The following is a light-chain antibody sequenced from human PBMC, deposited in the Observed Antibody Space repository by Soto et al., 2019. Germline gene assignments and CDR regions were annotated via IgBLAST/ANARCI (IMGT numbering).Light chain of an antibody. Sequence: AIRMTQSPSSFSASIGDRVNITCRASQCISSYLAWYQQKPGKAPKLLISAASTLQSGVPSRFSGSGSGTDFTLTISRLQSEDIATYFCQQYYSYPLTFGGGTKVEIK. CDR1: QCISSY. CDR3: QQYYSYPLT. J-gene: IGKJ4*01. CDR2: AAS. V-gene: IGKV1-8*01.